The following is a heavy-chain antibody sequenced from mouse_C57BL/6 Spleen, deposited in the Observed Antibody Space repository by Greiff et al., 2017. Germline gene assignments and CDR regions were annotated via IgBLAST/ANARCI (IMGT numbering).Heavy chain of an antibody. V-gene: IGHV1-69*01. J-gene: IGHJ4*01. Sequence: QVQLQQPGAELVMPGASVKLSCKASGYTFTSYWMHWVKQRPGQGLEWIGEIDPSDSYTNYNQKFKGKSTLTVDKSSSTAYMQISSLTSEDSAVYYCARRGLRGAMDYWGQGTSVTVSS. CDR2: IDPSDSYT. D-gene: IGHD1-1*01. CDR1: GYTFTSYW. CDR3: ARRGLRGAMDY.